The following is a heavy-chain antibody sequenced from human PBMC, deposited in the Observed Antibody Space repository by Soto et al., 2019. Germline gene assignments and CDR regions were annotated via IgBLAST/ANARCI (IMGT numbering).Heavy chain of an antibody. CDR3: ARAIKQYCSSTSCYMYYYYYGMDV. V-gene: IGHV3-33*01. Sequence: GGSLRLSCAASGFTFSSYGMHWVRQAPGKGLEWVAVIWYDGSNKYYADSVKGRFTISRDNSKNTLYLQMNSLRAEDTAVYYCARAIKQYCSSTSCYMYYYYYGMDVWGQGTTVTVSS. D-gene: IGHD2-2*02. J-gene: IGHJ6*02. CDR2: IWYDGSNK. CDR1: GFTFSSYG.